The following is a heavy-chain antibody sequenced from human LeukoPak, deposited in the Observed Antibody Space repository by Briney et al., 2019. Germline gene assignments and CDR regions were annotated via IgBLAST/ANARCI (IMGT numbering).Heavy chain of an antibody. CDR1: GGSISNYC. Sequence: PSETLSLTCTVSGGSISNYCWSWIRQPPGKGLEWIGYIYDSGNTNYNPPLKSRVTISVDTSKNQFSLNLRSVTAADTAVYYCARRGRSSAWFYHFDSWGQGTLVTVSS. J-gene: IGHJ4*02. CDR3: ARRGRSSAWFYHFDS. CDR2: IYDSGNT. D-gene: IGHD6-19*01. V-gene: IGHV4-59*08.